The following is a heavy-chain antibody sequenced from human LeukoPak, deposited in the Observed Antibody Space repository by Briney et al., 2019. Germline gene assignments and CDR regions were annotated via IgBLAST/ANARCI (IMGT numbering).Heavy chain of an antibody. CDR3: AKGRGNNLNDDHYYFDY. CDR2: INPSTGGT. D-gene: IGHD1-20*01. CDR1: GYTFTGYY. V-gene: IGHV1-2*02. J-gene: IGHJ4*02. Sequence: ASVKVSCRASGYTFTGYYIHWVRQAPGQGLEWMGWINPSTGGTNYEPRFQGRVTMTRDTSSNTAYMELRRLRYDDTAVYYCAKGRGNNLNDDHYYFDYWGQGTRVTVSS.